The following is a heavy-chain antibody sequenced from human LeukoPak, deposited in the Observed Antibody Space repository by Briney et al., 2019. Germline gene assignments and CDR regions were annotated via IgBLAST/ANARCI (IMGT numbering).Heavy chain of an antibody. CDR3: ARQSTPHGNFDY. V-gene: IGHV3-13*01. CDR2: LGTAGDT. CDR1: GFTLTNYA. D-gene: IGHD5-24*01. Sequence: GGSLRLSCATSGFTLTNYAMHWVRQPAGEGLEWVSALGTAGDTFYPGSVKGRFSISRDNAKKPLFLQMNSLRVEDTAIYYCARQSTPHGNFDYWGQGTLVTVSS. J-gene: IGHJ4*02.